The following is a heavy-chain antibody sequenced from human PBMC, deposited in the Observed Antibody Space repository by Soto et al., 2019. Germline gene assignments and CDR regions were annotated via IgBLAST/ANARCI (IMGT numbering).Heavy chain of an antibody. Sequence: SETLSLTCTVSGGSISSYYWSWIRQPPGKGLEWIGYIYYSGSTNYNPSLKSRVTISVDTSKNQFSLKLSSVTAADTAVYYCARGYSYGYDKTYYYMDVWGKGTTVTVSS. CDR3: ARGYSYGYDKTYYYMDV. J-gene: IGHJ6*03. D-gene: IGHD5-18*01. CDR2: IYYSGST. V-gene: IGHV4-59*08. CDR1: GGSISSYY.